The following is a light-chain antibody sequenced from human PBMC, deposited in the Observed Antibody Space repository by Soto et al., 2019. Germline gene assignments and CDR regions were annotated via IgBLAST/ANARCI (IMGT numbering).Light chain of an antibody. CDR3: QEYNTWPWT. V-gene: IGKV3-15*01. CDR1: QSVSSN. CDR2: GAS. Sequence: IVMTQSPSTLSVSTGERATLSCRASQSVSSNLAWYQQKPGQAPRLLMYGASTRATGIPDRFSGSGSGTEFILTISSLQSEDFAVYYCQEYNTWPWTFGQGTKVDIK. J-gene: IGKJ1*01.